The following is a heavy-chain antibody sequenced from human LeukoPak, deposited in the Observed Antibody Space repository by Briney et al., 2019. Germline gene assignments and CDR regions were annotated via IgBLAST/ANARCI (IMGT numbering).Heavy chain of an antibody. V-gene: IGHV3-23*01. CDR1: GFTFDDYG. CDR2: ISGSDSST. CDR3: AREAAWELRGGYYYYMDV. J-gene: IGHJ6*03. D-gene: IGHD1-26*01. Sequence: PGGSLRLSCAASGFTFDDYGMSWVRQAPGKGLEWVSTISGSDSSTYYADSVKGQFTISRDNSKNTLYLQMNSLRADDTAVYYCAREAAWELRGGYYYYMDVWGKGTTVTVSS.